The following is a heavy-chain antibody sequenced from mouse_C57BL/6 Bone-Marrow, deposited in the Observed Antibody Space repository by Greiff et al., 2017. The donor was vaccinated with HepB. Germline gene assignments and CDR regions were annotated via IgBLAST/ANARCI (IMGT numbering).Heavy chain of an antibody. Sequence: EVQLQQSGPELVKPGASVKISCKASGYTFTDYYMNWVKQSHGKSLEWIGDINPNNGGTSYNQKFKGKATLTVDKSSSTAYMELRSLTSEDSAVYYCARPLNWDEYYFDYWGQGTTLTVSS. CDR2: INPNNGGT. D-gene: IGHD4-1*01. CDR3: ARPLNWDEYYFDY. CDR1: GYTFTDYY. J-gene: IGHJ2*01. V-gene: IGHV1-26*01.